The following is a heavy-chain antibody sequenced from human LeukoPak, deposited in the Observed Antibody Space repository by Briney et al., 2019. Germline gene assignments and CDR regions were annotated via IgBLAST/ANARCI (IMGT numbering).Heavy chain of an antibody. CDR2: MNPNSGNT. J-gene: IGHJ6*02. D-gene: IGHD3-3*01. V-gene: IGHV1-8*01. CDR3: ARGRAHDFWSGYYHYYGMDV. Sequence: ASVKVSCKASGYTFTSYDINWVRQATGQGLEWMGWMNPNSGNTGYAQKFQGRVTMTRNTSISTAYMELSSLRSEDTAVYYCARGRAHDFWSGYYHYYGMDVWGQGTTATVSS. CDR1: GYTFTSYD.